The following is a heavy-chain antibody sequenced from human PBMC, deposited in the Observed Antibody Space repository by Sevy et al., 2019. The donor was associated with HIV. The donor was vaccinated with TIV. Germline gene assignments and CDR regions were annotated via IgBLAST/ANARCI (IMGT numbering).Heavy chain of an antibody. J-gene: IGHJ5*01. CDR3: ARDPSEEGFSSGPFDS. CDR2: IYYSGNT. D-gene: IGHD5-18*01. V-gene: IGHV4-61*01. CDR1: SGSVSSGNNY. Sequence: SETLSLTCIVSSGSVSSGNNYWSWIRQPPGKGLEWIGYIYYSGNTKYNPSLKSRVTISIDTSKNQFSLNLTSVTAADTAVYYCARDPSEEGFSSGPFDSWGQGILVTVSS.